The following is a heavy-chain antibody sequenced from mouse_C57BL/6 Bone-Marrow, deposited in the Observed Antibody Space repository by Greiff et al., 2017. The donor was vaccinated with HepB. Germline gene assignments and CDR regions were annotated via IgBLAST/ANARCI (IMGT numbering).Heavy chain of an antibody. CDR3: AREITGTMDYAMDY. D-gene: IGHD4-1*01. V-gene: IGHV5-4*01. CDR1: GITFSSYA. CDR2: ISDGGSYT. J-gene: IGHJ4*01. Sequence: EVQVVESGGGLVKPGGSLKLSCAASGITFSSYAMSWVRPTPEKRLEWVATISDGGSYTYYPDNVKGRFTISRDNAKNNLYLQMSHLKSEDTAMYYCAREITGTMDYAMDYWGQGTSVTVSS.